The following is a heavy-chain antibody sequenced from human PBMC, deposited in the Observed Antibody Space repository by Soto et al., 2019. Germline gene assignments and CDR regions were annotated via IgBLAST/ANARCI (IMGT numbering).Heavy chain of an antibody. D-gene: IGHD3-3*01. Sequence: KPSETLSLTCTVSGGSISSGDYYWSWIRQPPGKGLEWIGYIYYSGSTYYNPSLKSRVTISVDTSKNQFSLKLSSVTAADTAVYYCARVHHDFWSGYYPDYWGQGTLVTVSS. CDR2: IYYSGST. CDR3: ARVHHDFWSGYYPDY. CDR1: GGSISSGDYY. V-gene: IGHV4-30-4*01. J-gene: IGHJ4*02.